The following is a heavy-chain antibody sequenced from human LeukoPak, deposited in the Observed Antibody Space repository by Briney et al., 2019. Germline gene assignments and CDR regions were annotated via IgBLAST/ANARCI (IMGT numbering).Heavy chain of an antibody. Sequence: ASVKVSCKASGYTFTGDYMHWVRQTPGQGLEWMWQINPITVGTNYAQKFQGRVTMTRDTSITTASIQLSRLRYHDTAVYYCPRDFRITTVTPTFGYWGQGSLVTVSS. CDR1: GYTFTGDY. D-gene: IGHD4-17*01. V-gene: IGHV1-2*06. CDR2: INPITVGT. J-gene: IGHJ4*02. CDR3: PRDFRITTVTPTFGY.